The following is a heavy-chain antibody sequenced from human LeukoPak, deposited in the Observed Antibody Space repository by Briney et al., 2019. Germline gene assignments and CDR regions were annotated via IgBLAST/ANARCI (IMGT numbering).Heavy chain of an antibody. CDR3: AGGLLMVDIRNAFDI. J-gene: IGHJ3*02. D-gene: IGHD2-8*01. CDR2: IYHSGST. Sequence: SETLSLTCTVSAYSISSGYYWGWIRQPPGKGLEWIGSIYHSGSTYYNPSLKSRVTVSVDTSKNQFSLKLSSVTAADTAVYYCAGGLLMVDIRNAFDIWGQGTMVTVSS. V-gene: IGHV4-38-2*02. CDR1: AYSISSGYY.